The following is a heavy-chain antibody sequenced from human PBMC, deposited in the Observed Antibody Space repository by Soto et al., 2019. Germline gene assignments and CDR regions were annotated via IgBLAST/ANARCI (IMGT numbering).Heavy chain of an antibody. D-gene: IGHD3-9*01. CDR3: GWGGNYDIVPGRPVV. CDR1: GGTFSSYT. V-gene: IGHV1-69*02. Sequence: QVQLVQSGAEVKKPGSSVKVSCKASGGTFSSYTISWVRQAPGQGLEWMGRIIPILGIANYAQKFQGRVKIAADQHTGIAYMELSSLCGEDAAVYYCGWGGNYDIVPGRPVVWGQGTLVTVS. J-gene: IGHJ1*01. CDR2: IIPILGIA.